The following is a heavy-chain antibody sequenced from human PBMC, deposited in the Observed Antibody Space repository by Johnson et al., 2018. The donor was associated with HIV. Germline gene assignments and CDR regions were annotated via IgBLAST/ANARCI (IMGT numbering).Heavy chain of an antibody. V-gene: IGHV3-23*04. Sequence: VQLVESGGGVVQPGRSLRLSCAASGFTFSSYAMSWVRQAPGQGLEWVPAISGSGGSTYYADSVKGRFTISRDNAKNSLYLQMNSLRAEDTALYYCARAWYSSSAFDIWGQGTMVTVSS. CDR1: GFTFSSYA. CDR3: ARAWYSSSAFDI. D-gene: IGHD6-6*01. CDR2: ISGSGGST. J-gene: IGHJ3*02.